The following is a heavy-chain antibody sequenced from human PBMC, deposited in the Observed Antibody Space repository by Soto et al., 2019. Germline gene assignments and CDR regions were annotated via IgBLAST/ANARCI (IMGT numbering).Heavy chain of an antibody. CDR2: LHSGGDT. J-gene: IGHJ6*02. Sequence: EVQLVESGGGLVQPGGSLRLSCVASGIPVSSNYMTWVRQAPGKGLEWVSVLHSGGDTYYANSVQGRFTISRHDSTNTLFLNMNSLTAEDTAVYYCARDGPYYYASRMDVWGQGTTVTVSS. V-gene: IGHV3-53*04. CDR3: ARDGPYYYASRMDV. D-gene: IGHD3-10*01. CDR1: GIPVSSNY.